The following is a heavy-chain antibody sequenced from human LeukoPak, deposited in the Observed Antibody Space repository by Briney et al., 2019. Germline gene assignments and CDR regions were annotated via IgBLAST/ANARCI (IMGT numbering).Heavy chain of an antibody. J-gene: IGHJ4*02. V-gene: IGHV1-69*01. CDR1: GAAFSDFV. D-gene: IGHD3-9*01. CDR3: ATYDVLTGFEY. CDR2: ISPLLGAS. Sequence: SVKVSCKASGAAFSDFVISWVRRAPGQGLIWMGGISPLLGASKHTQKFQDRVTITADGSTSTAYMELSDLRPADTAVYYCATYDVLTGFEYWGQGTLVTVSS.